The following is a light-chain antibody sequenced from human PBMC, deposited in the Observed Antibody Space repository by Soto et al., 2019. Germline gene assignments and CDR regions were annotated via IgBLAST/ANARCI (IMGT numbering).Light chain of an antibody. J-gene: IGLJ3*02. CDR3: TSYAGSNIWV. Sequence: QSALTQPPSASGSPGQSVTISCTGTSSDVGGYNDVSWYQQYPGKAPKLMIYEVSKRPSGVPDRFSGSKSGKTASLTVSGLQPEDEADYYCTSYAGSNIWVFGGGTKLTVL. CDR1: SSDVGGYND. CDR2: EVS. V-gene: IGLV2-8*01.